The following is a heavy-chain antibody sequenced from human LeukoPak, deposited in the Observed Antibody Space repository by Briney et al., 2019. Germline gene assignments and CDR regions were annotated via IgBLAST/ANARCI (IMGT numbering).Heavy chain of an antibody. J-gene: IGHJ3*02. D-gene: IGHD6-19*01. CDR3: ARDRSVKNSGWYPPDAFDI. V-gene: IGHV3-11*01. Sequence: GGSLRLSCAASGFTFSDYYMSWIRQAPGKGLEWVSYISSSGSTIHYADSVKGRFTISRDNAKNSLYLQMNSLRAEDTAVYYCARDRSVKNSGWYPPDAFDIWGQGTMVTVSS. CDR2: ISSSGSTI. CDR1: GFTFSDYY.